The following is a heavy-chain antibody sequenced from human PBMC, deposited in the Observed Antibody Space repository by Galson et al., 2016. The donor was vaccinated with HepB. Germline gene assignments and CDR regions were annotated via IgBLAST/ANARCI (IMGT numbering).Heavy chain of an antibody. J-gene: IGHJ6*02. Sequence: ETLSLTCTVSGDSIRNYYWSWVRQPPGKGLESIGYTYNSGTTNYNPSLKSRVGITVDTSQNQFSMKMSSVTAADTAVYYWARVDVFIVPAADVFDPKDSYYYFMDVWGQGTTVTVSS. V-gene: IGHV4-59*01. CDR1: GDSIRNYY. CDR3: ARVDVFIVPAADVFDPKDSYYYFMDV. D-gene: IGHD2-2*01. CDR2: TYNSGTT.